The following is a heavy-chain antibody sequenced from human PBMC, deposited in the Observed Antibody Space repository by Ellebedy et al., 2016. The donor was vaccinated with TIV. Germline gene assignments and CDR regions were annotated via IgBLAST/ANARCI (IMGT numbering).Heavy chain of an antibody. CDR2: ISPYNGNT. CDR3: ARCLLWFGELDAFDI. Sequence: ASVKVSXXASGYTFTSYGISWVRQAPGQGLEWMGWISPYNGNTNYAQKLQGRVTMTTDTSTGTAYMELRSLRSDDAAVYYCARCLLWFGELDAFDIWGQGTMVTVSS. V-gene: IGHV1-18*01. CDR1: GYTFTSYG. D-gene: IGHD3-10*01. J-gene: IGHJ3*02.